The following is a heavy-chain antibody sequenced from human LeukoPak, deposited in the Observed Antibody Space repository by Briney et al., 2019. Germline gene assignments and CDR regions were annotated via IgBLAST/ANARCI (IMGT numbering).Heavy chain of an antibody. J-gene: IGHJ4*02. V-gene: IGHV1-2*02. CDR2: INPNSGGT. CDR1: GYTFTGYY. CDR3: ARDRRSGSYLPTGDY. D-gene: IGHD1-26*01. Sequence: GASVKVSCKASGYTFTGYYMHWVRQAPGQGLEWMGWINPNSGGTNYAQKFQGRVTMTRDTSISTAYMELRSLRSDDTAVYYCARDRRSGSYLPTGDYWGQGTLVTVSS.